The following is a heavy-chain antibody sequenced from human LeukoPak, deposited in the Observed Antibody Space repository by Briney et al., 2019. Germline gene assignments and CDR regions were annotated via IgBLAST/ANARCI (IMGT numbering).Heavy chain of an antibody. D-gene: IGHD3-10*01. CDR1: GFTFSSYG. Sequence: GGSLRLSCAASGFTFSSYGMRWVRQAPGKGLEWVAVISYDGSNKYYADSVKGRYTISRDNSKNTPYLQMNSLRAEDTAVYYCATPRYYYGSGSYYPYYWGQGTLVTVSS. CDR2: ISYDGSNK. V-gene: IGHV3-30*03. CDR3: ATPRYYYGSGSYYPYY. J-gene: IGHJ4*02.